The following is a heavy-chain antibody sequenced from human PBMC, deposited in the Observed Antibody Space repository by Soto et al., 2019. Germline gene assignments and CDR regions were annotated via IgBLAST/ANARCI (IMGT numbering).Heavy chain of an antibody. Sequence: GGSLRLSCAASGFTFSSYGMHWVRQAPGKGLEWVAVIWYDGSNKYYADSVKGRFTISRGNSKNTLYLQMNSLRAEDTAVYYCARDGYDSSGYYFPTPLDFDYWGQGTLVTVSS. CDR1: GFTFSSYG. V-gene: IGHV3-33*01. J-gene: IGHJ4*02. D-gene: IGHD3-22*01. CDR3: ARDGYDSSGYYFPTPLDFDY. CDR2: IWYDGSNK.